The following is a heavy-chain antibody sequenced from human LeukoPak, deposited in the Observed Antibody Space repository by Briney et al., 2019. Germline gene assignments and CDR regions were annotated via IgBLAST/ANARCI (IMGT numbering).Heavy chain of an antibody. Sequence: PSETLSLSCTVSGGSISSSSYYWSWIRQPPGKGLESIGYIYYSGSTNYNPSLKSRVTISVDTSKNQFSLKLSSVTAADTAVYYCARGLDYYDSSGYGYYYYYGMDVWGQGTTVTVSS. V-gene: IGHV4-61*01. CDR3: ARGLDYYDSSGYGYYYYYGMDV. CDR1: GGSISSSSYY. J-gene: IGHJ6*02. D-gene: IGHD3-22*01. CDR2: IYYSGST.